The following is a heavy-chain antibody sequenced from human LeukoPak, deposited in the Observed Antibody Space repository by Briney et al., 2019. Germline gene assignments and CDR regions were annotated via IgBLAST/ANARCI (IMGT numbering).Heavy chain of an antibody. CDR1: GYTFTGYY. CDR3: GLLAVSGYYSGDRAFDI. CDR2: INPNSGGT. V-gene: IGHV1-2*02. Sequence: ASVKVSCKASGYTFTGYYMHWVRQAPGQGLEWMGWINPNSGGTNYAQKFQGRVTMTRDTSISTAYMELSRLRSDDTAVYYCGLLAVSGYYSGDRAFDIWGQGTMVTVSS. D-gene: IGHD3-22*01. J-gene: IGHJ3*02.